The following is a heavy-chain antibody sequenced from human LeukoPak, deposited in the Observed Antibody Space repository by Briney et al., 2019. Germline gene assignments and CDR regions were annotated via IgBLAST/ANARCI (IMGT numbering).Heavy chain of an antibody. Sequence: GSLKLSFAASGFPFSSYWMTWVRQAPGKGLDGVPNIKQDGSEKYFGDSVKGRFTISRDNSKNSLYLQMNSLRAEHTAVYYCASARYCRGGSCYSYEYFQHWGQGTLVTVSS. CDR2: IKQDGSEK. D-gene: IGHD2-15*01. CDR3: ASARYCRGGSCYSYEYFQH. CDR1: GFPFSSYW. V-gene: IGHV3-7*03. J-gene: IGHJ1*01.